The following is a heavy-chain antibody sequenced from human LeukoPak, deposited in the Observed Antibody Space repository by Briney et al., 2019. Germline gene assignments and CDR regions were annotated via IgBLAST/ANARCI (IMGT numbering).Heavy chain of an antibody. Sequence: SGPALVKPTQTLTLTCTFSGFALRTRGMWVSWIRQPPGKALEWLSLIDWDDDKYYSTSLKTRLTISKDSSKNQVVLTMTNMDPVDTATYYCARNLHRYYYGMDVWGQGTTVTVSS. V-gene: IGHV2-70*01. CDR3: ARNLHRYYYGMDV. CDR2: IDWDDDK. CDR1: GFALRTRGMW. J-gene: IGHJ6*02.